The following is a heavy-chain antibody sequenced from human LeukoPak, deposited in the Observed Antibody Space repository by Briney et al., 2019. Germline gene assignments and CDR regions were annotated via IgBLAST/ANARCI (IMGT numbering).Heavy chain of an antibody. CDR2: INHSGST. CDR1: GVSFSGYY. J-gene: IGHJ3*02. CDR3: VREYSTSSTAFDI. D-gene: IGHD6-6*01. V-gene: IGHV4-34*01. Sequence: SETLSLTCALYGVSFSGYYWSWIRQPPGKGLEWFGEINHSGSTNYNPSLKSRVTISVDTSKNQSSLKLSSVTAADTAVYYCVREYSTSSTAFDIWGQGTMVTVSS.